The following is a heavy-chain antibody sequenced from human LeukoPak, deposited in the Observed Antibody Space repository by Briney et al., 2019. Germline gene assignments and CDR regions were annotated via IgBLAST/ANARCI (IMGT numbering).Heavy chain of an antibody. CDR3: AREIAVAGTGYFDY. CDR2: ISSSSSYI. D-gene: IGHD6-19*01. CDR1: GFTFSSYS. J-gene: IGHJ4*02. V-gene: IGHV3-21*01. Sequence: PGGSLRLSCAASGFTFSSYSMNWGRQAPGKGLEWVSSISSSSSYIYYADSVKGRFTISRDNAKNSLYLQMNSLRAEDTAVYYCAREIAVAGTGYFDYWGQGTLVTVSS.